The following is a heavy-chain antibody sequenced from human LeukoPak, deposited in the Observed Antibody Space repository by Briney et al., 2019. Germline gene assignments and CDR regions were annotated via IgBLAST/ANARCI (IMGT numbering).Heavy chain of an antibody. CDR3: ARPAVVPAAPGVYAFDI. J-gene: IGHJ3*02. D-gene: IGHD2-2*01. Sequence: SKTLSLTCTVSGYSISSGYYWGWIRQPPGKGLEWIGEINHSGSTNYNPSLKSRLTVSTDTSKNQFSLKLSSVTAADTAVYYCARPAVVPAAPGVYAFDIWGQGTMVTVSS. CDR1: GYSISSGYY. CDR2: INHSGST. V-gene: IGHV4-38-2*02.